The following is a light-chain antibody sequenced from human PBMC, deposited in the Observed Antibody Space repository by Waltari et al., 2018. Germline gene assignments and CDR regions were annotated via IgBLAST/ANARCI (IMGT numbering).Light chain of an antibody. Sequence: EIVMTQSPATLSVSPGERATLSCTASQSVHINLAWYQQEPGQAPRLLVYDASTRATGIPARFGGSGSGTEFTLTISSLQSEDFAVYYCQQYHDWPLTFAGGTKVEIK. J-gene: IGKJ4*01. V-gene: IGKV3-15*01. CDR1: QSVHIN. CDR2: DAS. CDR3: QQYHDWPLT.